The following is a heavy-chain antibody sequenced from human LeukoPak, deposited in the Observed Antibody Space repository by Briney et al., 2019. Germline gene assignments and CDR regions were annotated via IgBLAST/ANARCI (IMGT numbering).Heavy chain of an antibody. CDR2: TSGRGSST. Sequence: GGSLRLSCAASGFTFSSYVMSWVRQAPGKGLEWVSSTSGRGSSTYYADSVKGRFTISRDNSKNTLYLQMNSLRAEDTAIYYCAKDGSSGIAAAADAFDVWGQGTMVTVSS. CDR1: GFTFSSYV. D-gene: IGHD6-13*01. J-gene: IGHJ3*01. V-gene: IGHV3-23*01. CDR3: AKDGSSGIAAAADAFDV.